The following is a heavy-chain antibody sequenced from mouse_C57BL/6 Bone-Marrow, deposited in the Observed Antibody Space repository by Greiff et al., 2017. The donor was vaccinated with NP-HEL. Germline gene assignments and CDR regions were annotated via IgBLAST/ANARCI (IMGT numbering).Heavy chain of an antibody. Sequence: EVKVVESGGGLVQPGGSLRLSCAASGFTFTAYYLSWLRQPPGKALAWLGFIRHKANGYTTEYSASVQGRFTISRDNSQSILYLQMNALRAEDSATYYCARYTFYDYVEDYWGQGTSVTVSS. CDR3: ARYTFYDYVEDY. D-gene: IGHD2-4*01. V-gene: IGHV7-3*01. CDR1: GFTFTAYY. J-gene: IGHJ4*01. CDR2: IRHKANGYTT.